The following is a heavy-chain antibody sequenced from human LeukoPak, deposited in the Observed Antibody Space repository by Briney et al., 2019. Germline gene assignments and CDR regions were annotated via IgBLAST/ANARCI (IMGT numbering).Heavy chain of an antibody. CDR3: ARAVVPAAFYYYYYYYMDV. CDR2: ISSSSSTI. Sequence: GGSLRLSCAASGFTFSSYSMNWVRQAPGKGLERVSYISSSSSTIYYADSVKGRSTISRDNAKNSLYLQMNSLRAEDTAVYYCARAVVPAAFYYYYYYYMDVWGKGTTVTVSS. V-gene: IGHV3-48*04. D-gene: IGHD2-2*01. CDR1: GFTFSSYS. J-gene: IGHJ6*03.